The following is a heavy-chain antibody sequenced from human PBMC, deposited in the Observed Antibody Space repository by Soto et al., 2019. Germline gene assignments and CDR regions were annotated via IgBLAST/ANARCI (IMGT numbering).Heavy chain of an antibody. CDR2: FNPEETTT. J-gene: IGHJ4*02. CDR1: GFSFSTFW. D-gene: IGHD2-2*01. CDR3: ARGGLEPVDY. Sequence: EVQLVESGGDLVQPGGSLRLSCAASGFSFSTFWMHWVRQAPGKGLVWVSRFNPEETTTTYADSVRGRFTISRDNAKNTLYLQMNSLRADDTAVYYCARGGLEPVDYWGQGTLVTVFS. V-gene: IGHV3-74*01.